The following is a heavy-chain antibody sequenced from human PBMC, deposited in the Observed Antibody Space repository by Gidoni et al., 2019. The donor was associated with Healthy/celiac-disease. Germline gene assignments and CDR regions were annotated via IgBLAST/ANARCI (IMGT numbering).Heavy chain of an antibody. Sequence: EVRLVDSGGGLVTPGVSLSLSCAASGFTLSRYSLDSVRQAPGEGLEWVASSRSSSSDIYYEGSVKGRLTISRDNAKNSLYLQMNSLRAEDKAVYYCARDKGYYDSSGYYYREDAFDIWGQGTMVTVSS. J-gene: IGHJ3*02. D-gene: IGHD3-22*01. CDR1: GFTLSRYS. CDR2: SRSSSSDI. CDR3: ARDKGYYDSSGYYYREDAFDI. V-gene: IGHV3-21*01.